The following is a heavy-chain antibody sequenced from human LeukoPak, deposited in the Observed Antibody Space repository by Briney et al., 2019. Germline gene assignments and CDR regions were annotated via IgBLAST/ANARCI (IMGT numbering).Heavy chain of an antibody. Sequence: ASVKVSCKASGYTFTSYGISWVRQAPGQGLEWMGWISAYNGNTNYAQKLQGRVTMTTDTSTSTAYMELRSLRSDDTAVYYCARDWASSSWAGFDPWGQGTLVTVSS. CDR1: GYTFTSYG. J-gene: IGHJ5*02. D-gene: IGHD6-13*01. V-gene: IGHV1-18*01. CDR2: ISAYNGNT. CDR3: ARDWASSSWAGFDP.